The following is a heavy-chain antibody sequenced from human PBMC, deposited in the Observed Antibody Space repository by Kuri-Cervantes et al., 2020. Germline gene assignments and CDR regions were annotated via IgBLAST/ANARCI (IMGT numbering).Heavy chain of an antibody. V-gene: IGHV3-9*01. D-gene: IGHD2-15*01. CDR1: GFIFREYA. J-gene: IGHJ4*02. CDR2: IDWNNGNM. CDR3: AKGRVGGSSSVPDN. Sequence: GGSLRLSCVASGFIFREYAMHWVRQAPGRGLEWVSGIDWNNGNMDSADSVKGRFTISRDNSKNTLYLQMNSLRAEDTAVYYCAKGRVGGSSSVPDNWGQGTLVTVSS.